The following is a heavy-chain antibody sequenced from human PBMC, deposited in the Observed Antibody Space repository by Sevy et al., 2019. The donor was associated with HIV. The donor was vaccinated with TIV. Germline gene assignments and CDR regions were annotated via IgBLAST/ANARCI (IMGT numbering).Heavy chain of an antibody. CDR2: IYSGTNT. V-gene: IGHV3-53*01. D-gene: IGHD3-22*01. CDR1: GFNVSSNY. Sequence: GGSLRLSCAASGFNVSSNYMNWVRQAPGKGLEWVSVIYSGTNTYHADSVKGRFTISRDTSKNTLYLQMNSLRAEDTAVYYCARDRITYYYDSSGYYTSGYGMDVWGQGTTVTVSS. CDR3: ARDRITYYYDSSGYYTSGYGMDV. J-gene: IGHJ6*02.